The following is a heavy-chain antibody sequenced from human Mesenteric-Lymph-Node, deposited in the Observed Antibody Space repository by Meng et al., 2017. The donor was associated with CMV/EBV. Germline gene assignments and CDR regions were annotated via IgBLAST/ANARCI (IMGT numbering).Heavy chain of an antibody. CDR1: GFTFDDYG. CDR3: ARLMGQEWFGELFYGMDV. D-gene: IGHD3-10*01. J-gene: IGHJ6*02. V-gene: IGHV3-20*04. Sequence: GESLKISCAASGFTFDDYGMSWVRHIPGKGLEWVAGLNWNGDSPGYADSVRGRFTISRDNAKNSLYLQMNSLRAEDTALYYCARLMGQEWFGELFYGMDVWGQGTTVTVSS. CDR2: LNWNGDSP.